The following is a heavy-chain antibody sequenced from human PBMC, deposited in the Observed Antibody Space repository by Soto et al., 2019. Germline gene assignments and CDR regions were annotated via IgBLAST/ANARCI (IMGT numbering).Heavy chain of an antibody. D-gene: IGHD6-13*01. CDR1: GFTFSSYA. Sequence: EVQLLESGGGLVQPGGSLRLSCAASGFTFSSYAMSWVRQAPGKGLEWVSVISGSGDSTYYADSVRGRFTISRDNSKNTLYLQMNILRAEDTAVYYCAKDRDGAAAGPTKFYGMDVRGQGTTVTVSS. V-gene: IGHV3-23*01. CDR2: ISGSGDST. J-gene: IGHJ6*02. CDR3: AKDRDGAAAGPTKFYGMDV.